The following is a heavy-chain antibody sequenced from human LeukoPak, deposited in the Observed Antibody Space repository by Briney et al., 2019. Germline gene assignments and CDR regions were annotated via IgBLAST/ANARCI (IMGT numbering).Heavy chain of an antibody. D-gene: IGHD2-2*01. J-gene: IGHJ4*02. CDR1: GYTFTSYG. Sequence: GASVKVSCKASGYTFTSYGISWVRQAPGQGLEWMGWISAYNGNTNYAQKLQGRVTMTTDTSTSTAYMELRSLRSDDTAVYYCARDSPPRDIVVVPAARHFDYWGQGTLVTVSS. CDR2: ISAYNGNT. V-gene: IGHV1-18*01. CDR3: ARDSPPRDIVVVPAARHFDY.